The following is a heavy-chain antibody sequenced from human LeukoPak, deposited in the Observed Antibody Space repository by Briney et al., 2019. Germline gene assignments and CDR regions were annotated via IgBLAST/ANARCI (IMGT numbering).Heavy chain of an antibody. CDR3: AKEGSSGTSFRWFDP. Sequence: GRSLRLSCAASGFTFSSYGMHWVRQAPGKGLEWVAVIWYDGSNKYYADSVKGRFTISRDNSKNTLYLQMNSLRAEDTAVYYCAKEGSSGTSFRWFDPWGQGTLVTVSS. V-gene: IGHV3-33*06. CDR1: GFTFSSYG. J-gene: IGHJ5*02. CDR2: IWYDGSNK. D-gene: IGHD1-26*01.